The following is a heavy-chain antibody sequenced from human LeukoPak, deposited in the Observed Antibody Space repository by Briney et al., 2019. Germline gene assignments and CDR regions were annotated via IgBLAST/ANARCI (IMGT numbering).Heavy chain of an antibody. CDR1: GGSISSYY. CDR2: IYTSGST. V-gene: IGHV4-4*07. J-gene: IGHJ5*02. Sequence: SETLSLTCTVSGGSISSYYWSWIRQPAGKGLGWIGRIYTSGSTNYNPSLKSRVTMSVDTSKNQFSLKLSSVTAADTAVYYCARDSGYSSSWYDNWFDPWGQGTLVTVSS. D-gene: IGHD6-13*01. CDR3: ARDSGYSSSWYDNWFDP.